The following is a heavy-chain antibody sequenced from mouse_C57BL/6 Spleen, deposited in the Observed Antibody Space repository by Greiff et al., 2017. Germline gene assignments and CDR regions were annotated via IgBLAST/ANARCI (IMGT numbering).Heavy chain of an antibody. Sequence: QVQLQQPGAELVRPGSSVKLSCKASGYTFTSYWMHWVKQRPIQGLEWIGNIDPSDSETHYNQKFKDKATLTVDKSSSTAYMQLSSLTSEDSAVYYCARDYGYLYAMDYWGQGTSGTVSS. D-gene: IGHD2-2*01. J-gene: IGHJ4*01. V-gene: IGHV1-52*01. CDR1: GYTFTSYW. CDR2: IDPSDSET. CDR3: ARDYGYLYAMDY.